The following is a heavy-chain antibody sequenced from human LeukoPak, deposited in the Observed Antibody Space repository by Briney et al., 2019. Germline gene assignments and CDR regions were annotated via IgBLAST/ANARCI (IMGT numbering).Heavy chain of an antibody. CDR1: GGSISSDY. Sequence: SETLSLTCTVSGGSISSDYWSWIRQPAGKGLEWIGRIFTSGSTSYNPSLKSRVTMSLDTSKNQFSLKLSSVTAADTAVYFCSRVGANDLWGQGTLVTVSS. CDR2: IFTSGST. CDR3: SRVGANDL. D-gene: IGHD4/OR15-4a*01. J-gene: IGHJ5*02. V-gene: IGHV4-4*07.